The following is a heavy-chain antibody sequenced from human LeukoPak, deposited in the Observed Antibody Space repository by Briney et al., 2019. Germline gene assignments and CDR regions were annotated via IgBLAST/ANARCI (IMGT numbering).Heavy chain of an antibody. CDR2: ISADGGSA. J-gene: IGHJ4*02. Sequence: GGSLRLSCVASGLNFGESAMHWVRQAPGKGLEWVSLISADGGSAFSADSVKGRFTISRDNAKNSLYLQMNSLRAEDTAVYYCARDELELQGFDYWGQGTLVTVSS. CDR3: ARDELELQGFDY. D-gene: IGHD1-7*01. V-gene: IGHV3-43*02. CDR1: GLNFGESA.